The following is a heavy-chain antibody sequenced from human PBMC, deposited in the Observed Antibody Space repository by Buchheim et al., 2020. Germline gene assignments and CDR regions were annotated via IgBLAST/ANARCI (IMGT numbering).Heavy chain of an antibody. J-gene: IGHJ6*02. V-gene: IGHV3-21*06. CDR3: AKDKSGTGDGMDV. Sequence: EVQLVESGGGLVKPGGSLRLSCAASVFPFNFYTMNWVRQAPGKGLEWVSSISSAADYIYYADSVKGRITISRDNAKSSLYLQMSSLRVEDTAVYYCAKDKSGTGDGMDVWGQGTT. CDR1: VFPFNFYT. CDR2: ISSAADYI. D-gene: IGHD3/OR15-3a*01.